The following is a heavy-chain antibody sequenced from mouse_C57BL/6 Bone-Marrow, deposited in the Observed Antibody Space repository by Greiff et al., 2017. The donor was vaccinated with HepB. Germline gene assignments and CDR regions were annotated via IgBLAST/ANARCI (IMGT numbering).Heavy chain of an antibody. J-gene: IGHJ4*01. CDR2: IHPNSGST. Sequence: QVQLQQPGAELVKPGASVKLSCKASGYKFTSYWMHWVKQRPGQGLEWIGMIHPNSGSTNYKEKFKSKATLTVDKTSSTAYMQLSSLTSEDSAIYYCTRRVGRYWGEGTSLNVPS. V-gene: IGHV1-64*01. D-gene: IGHD1-3*01. CDR1: GYKFTSYW. CDR3: TRRVGRY.